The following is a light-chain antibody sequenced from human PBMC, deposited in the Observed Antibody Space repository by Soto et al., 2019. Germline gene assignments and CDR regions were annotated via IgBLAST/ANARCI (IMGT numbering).Light chain of an antibody. J-gene: IGKJ1*01. V-gene: IGKV3-11*01. CDR2: LTS. CDR1: QAVNTR. Sequence: EIVLIQYPATLSSFPGDRVTLSRRASQAVNTRLAWYQHKPGQAPRLLIYLTSNRAAGIPARFSGSGSETDFTLTISDVEPEDFAVYYCHQRQSWPRTFGQGTKVDIK. CDR3: HQRQSWPRT.